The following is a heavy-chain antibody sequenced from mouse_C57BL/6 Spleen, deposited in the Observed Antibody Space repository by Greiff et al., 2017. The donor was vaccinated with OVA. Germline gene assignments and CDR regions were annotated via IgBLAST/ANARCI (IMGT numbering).Heavy chain of an antibody. V-gene: IGHV3-6*01. CDR1: GYSITSGYY. CDR3: ARAPYYYGSRYYAMDY. J-gene: IGHJ4*01. Sequence: ESGPGLVKPSQSLSLTCSVTGYSITSGYYWNWIRQFPGNKLEWMGYISYDGSNNYNPSLKNPISITRDTSKNQFFLKLNSVTTEDTATYYCARAPYYYGSRYYAMDYWGQGTSVTVSS. CDR2: ISYDGSN. D-gene: IGHD1-1*01.